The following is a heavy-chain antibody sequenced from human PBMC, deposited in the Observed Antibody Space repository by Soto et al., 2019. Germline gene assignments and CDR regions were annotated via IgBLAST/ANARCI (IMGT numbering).Heavy chain of an antibody. Sequence: SETLYLTCTVSGGSISSGGYYWSWIRKHPGKGLEWIGSIYYSGSTYYNPSLKSRVTISVDTSKNQFALKLSSVTAADTAVDYCARDKPHEVPATSTVTTGYYYDYMDVWGKGTTVTVSS. D-gene: IGHD4-17*01. CDR3: ARDKPHEVPATSTVTTGYYYDYMDV. CDR1: GGSISSGGYY. V-gene: IGHV4-31*03. CDR2: IYYSGST. J-gene: IGHJ6*03.